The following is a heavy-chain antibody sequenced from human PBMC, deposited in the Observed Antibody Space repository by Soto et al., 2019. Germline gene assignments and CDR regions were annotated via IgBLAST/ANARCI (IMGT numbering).Heavy chain of an antibody. CDR1: GGSISSGGYS. Sequence: SETLSLTCAVSGGSISSGGYSWSWIRQPPGKGLEWIGYIYHSGSTYYNPSLKSRVTISVDTSKNQFSLKLSSVTAADTAVYYCARHVNPFYYWGQGTLVTVSS. J-gene: IGHJ4*02. CDR3: ARHVNPFYY. V-gene: IGHV4-30-2*03. CDR2: IYHSGST.